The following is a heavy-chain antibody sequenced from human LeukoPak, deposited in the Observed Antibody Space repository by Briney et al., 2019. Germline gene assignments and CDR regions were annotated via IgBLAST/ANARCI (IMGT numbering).Heavy chain of an antibody. J-gene: IGHJ4*02. V-gene: IGHV4-39*01. CDR3: ARHVIQLWFGATRLYYFDY. CDR2: IYYSGST. D-gene: IGHD3-10*01. CDR1: GGSISSSYY. Sequence: SETLSLTCTVSGGSISSSYYWGWIRQPPGKGLEWIGSIYYSGSTYYNPSLKSRVTKSVDTSKNQFSLKLSSVTAADTAVYYCARHVIQLWFGATRLYYFDYWARGPWSPSPQ.